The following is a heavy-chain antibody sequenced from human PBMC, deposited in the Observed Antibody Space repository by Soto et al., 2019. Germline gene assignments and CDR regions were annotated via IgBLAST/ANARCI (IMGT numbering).Heavy chain of an antibody. J-gene: IGHJ4*02. CDR2: INHSGST. CDR1: GGSFSGYY. V-gene: IGHV4-34*01. D-gene: IGHD3-9*01. Sequence: SETLSLTCAVYGGSFSGYYWSWIRQPPGKGLEWIGEINHSGSTNYNPSLKSRVTISVDTSKNQFSLKLSSVTAADTAVYYCARGLRYFDWLLLYYFDYWGQGTLVTVSS. CDR3: ARGLRYFDWLLLYYFDY.